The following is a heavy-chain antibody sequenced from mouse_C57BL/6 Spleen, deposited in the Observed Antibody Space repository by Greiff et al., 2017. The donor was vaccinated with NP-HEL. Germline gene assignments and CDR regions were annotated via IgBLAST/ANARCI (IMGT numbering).Heavy chain of an antibody. CDR2: IHPNSGST. CDR3: ERSGLRQEYYAMDY. D-gene: IGHD2-4*01. Sequence: QVQLKQPGAELVKPGASVKLSCKASGYTFTSYWMHWVKQRPGQGLEWIGMIHPNSGSTNYNEKFKSKATLTVDKSSSTAYMQRSSLTSEDSAVYYCERSGLRQEYYAMDYWGQGTSVTVSS. CDR1: GYTFTSYW. V-gene: IGHV1-64*01. J-gene: IGHJ4*01.